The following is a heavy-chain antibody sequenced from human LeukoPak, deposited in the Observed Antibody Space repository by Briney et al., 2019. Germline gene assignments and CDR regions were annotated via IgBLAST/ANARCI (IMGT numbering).Heavy chain of an antibody. V-gene: IGHV4-28*05. J-gene: IGHJ3*02. CDR1: GYSISSSNW. CDR3: ARIKSATPSAFDI. CDR2: IYYSGSI. D-gene: IGHD5-12*01. Sequence: PSETLSLTCAVSGYSISSSNWWGWIRQPPGKGLEWIGYIYYSGSIYYNPSLKSRVTMSVDTSKNQFSLKLSSVTAVDTAVYYCARIKSATPSAFDIWGQGTMVTVSS.